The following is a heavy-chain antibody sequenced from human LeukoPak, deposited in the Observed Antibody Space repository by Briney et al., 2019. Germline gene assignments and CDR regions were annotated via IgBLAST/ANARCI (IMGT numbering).Heavy chain of an antibody. CDR2: ISSDSRYI. V-gene: IGHV3-21*01. J-gene: IGHJ6*02. D-gene: IGHD4-23*01. CDR1: GFTFSHYS. Sequence: AGGSLRLSCAASGFTFSHYSMNWVRQAPGKGLEWVSSISSDSRYIYYADSLEGRFTISRDNAKNSLYLQMNSLRAEDTAVYYCATDYAGNSLWYYYGLGVWGQGTTVTVSS. CDR3: ATDYAGNSLWYYYGLGV.